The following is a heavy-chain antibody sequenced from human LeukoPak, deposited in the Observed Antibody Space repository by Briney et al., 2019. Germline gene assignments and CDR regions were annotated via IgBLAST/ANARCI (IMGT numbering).Heavy chain of an antibody. D-gene: IGHD4-23*01. V-gene: IGHV4-4*02. J-gene: IGHJ4*02. CDR2: IYHSGAS. Sequence: SETLSLTCAVSGGSISSSSTNCWTWVRQPPGKGLEWIGEIYHSGASNYNPSLKSRVTMLLDKSKNQFSLKLNSVTAADTAVYYCARNGGNSDYDYWGQGTLVTVSA. CDR1: GGSISSSSTNC. CDR3: ARNGGNSDYDY.